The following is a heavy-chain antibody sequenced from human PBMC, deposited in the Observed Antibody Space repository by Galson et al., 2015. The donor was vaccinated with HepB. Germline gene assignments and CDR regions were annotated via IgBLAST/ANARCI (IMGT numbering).Heavy chain of an antibody. CDR3: ARSIRCGGVIEYYFDY. CDR2: IGPAGDT. D-gene: IGHD3-16*02. Sequence: SLRLSCAASKFTFSSYDMHWVRQATGKGLEWVSAIGPAGDTYYLGSVRGRFTISRENAKNSLYLQMNSLRAGDTAVYFCARSIRCGGVIEYYFDYWGQGTLVTVSS. CDR1: KFTFSSYD. J-gene: IGHJ4*02. V-gene: IGHV3-13*01.